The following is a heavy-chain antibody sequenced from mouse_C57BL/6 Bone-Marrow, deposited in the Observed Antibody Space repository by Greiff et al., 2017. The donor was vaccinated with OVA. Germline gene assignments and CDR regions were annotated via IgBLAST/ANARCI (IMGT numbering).Heavy chain of an antibody. J-gene: IGHJ1*03. CDR3: ARGTIYSRDFDD. D-gene: IGHD2-1*01. Sequence: QVQLQQSGAELARPGASVTLSCKASGYTFTSYGISWVKQRTGQGLEWIGEIYPKSGNTYYNEKFKGKATLTADKSSSTAYMELRSLTSEDSAVYFCARGTIYSRDFDDWGTGTTVTVSS. CDR2: IYPKSGNT. V-gene: IGHV1-81*01. CDR1: GYTFTSYG.